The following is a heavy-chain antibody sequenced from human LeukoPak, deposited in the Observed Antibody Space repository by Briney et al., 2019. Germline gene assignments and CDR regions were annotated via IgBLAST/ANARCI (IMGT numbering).Heavy chain of an antibody. D-gene: IGHD4-23*01. CDR2: IYSGGST. V-gene: IGHV3-53*01. J-gene: IGHJ4*02. CDR1: GFTVSSNY. CDR3: ARTLRWSLFDY. Sequence: GSLSLSCAASGFTVSSNYMSWVRQAPGKGLEWVSVIYSGGSTYYADSVKGRFTISRDNSKNTLYLQMNSLRAEDTAVYYCARTLRWSLFDYWGQGTLVTVSS.